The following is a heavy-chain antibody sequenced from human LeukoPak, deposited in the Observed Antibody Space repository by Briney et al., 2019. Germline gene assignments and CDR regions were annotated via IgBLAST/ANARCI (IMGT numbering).Heavy chain of an antibody. D-gene: IGHD2/OR15-2a*01. CDR3: VRGRNSFDY. V-gene: IGHV3-72*01. Sequence: GGSLRLSCAVSGFTFSDHYMEWVRQAQGKGLEWVGRIRNKANRYTTEYAASVKGRFSISRDDSRNSLYLQMNSLKTEDTAVYYCVRGRNSFDYWGQGTLVTVSS. CDR2: IRNKANRYTT. J-gene: IGHJ4*02. CDR1: GFTFSDHY.